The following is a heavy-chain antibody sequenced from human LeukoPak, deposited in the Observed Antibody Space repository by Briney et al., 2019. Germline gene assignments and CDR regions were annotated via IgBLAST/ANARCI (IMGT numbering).Heavy chain of an antibody. CDR2: ISAYNGNT. CDR3: ATAQSSGWLLYCFDY. CDR1: GYTFTSYG. D-gene: IGHD6-19*01. V-gene: IGHV1-18*01. Sequence: ASVKVSCKASGYTFTSYGISWVRQAPGQGLEWMGWISAYNGNTNYAQKLQGRVTMTTDTFTSTAYMELRSLRSDDTAVYYCATAQSSGWLLYCFDYWGQGTLVTVSS. J-gene: IGHJ4*02.